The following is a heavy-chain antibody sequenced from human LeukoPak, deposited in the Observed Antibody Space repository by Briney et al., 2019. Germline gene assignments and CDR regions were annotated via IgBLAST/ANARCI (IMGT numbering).Heavy chain of an antibody. J-gene: IGHJ4*02. D-gene: IGHD5-18*01. CDR2: IIPIFGTA. V-gene: IGHV1-69*05. CDR3: ARDARGGYSYGYVPNFDY. Sequence: SVKVSCKASGGTFSSYAISWVRQAPGQGLEWMGGIIPIFGTANYAQKFQGRVTITTDESTSTAYMELSSLRSEDTAVYYCARDARGGYSYGYVPNFDYWGQGTLVTVSS. CDR1: GGTFSSYA.